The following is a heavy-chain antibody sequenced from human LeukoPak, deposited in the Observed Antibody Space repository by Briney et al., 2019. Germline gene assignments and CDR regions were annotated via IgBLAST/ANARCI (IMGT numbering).Heavy chain of an antibody. Sequence: GGSLRLSCAASGFTFSSYAMSWVRQAPGKGLEWVSSVIGSGGYTYYAGSVKGRFTISRDNSKNTLYLQMNSLRAEDTAIYYCAKDRPNYYDSSGHYYRRDGDYWGQGTLVTVSS. CDR3: AKDRPNYYDSSGHYYRRDGDY. J-gene: IGHJ4*02. CDR1: GFTFSSYA. V-gene: IGHV3-23*01. D-gene: IGHD3-22*01. CDR2: VIGSGGYT.